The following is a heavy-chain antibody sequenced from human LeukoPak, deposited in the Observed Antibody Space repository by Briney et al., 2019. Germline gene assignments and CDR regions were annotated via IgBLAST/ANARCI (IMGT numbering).Heavy chain of an antibody. CDR2: IYYSGST. CDR3: AKGRVLLWFGELGY. Sequence: SETLSLTCTVSGGSISSSSYYWGWIRQPPGKGLEWIGSIYYSGSTYYNPSLKSRVTISVDTSKNQFSLKLSSVTAADTAVYYCAKGRVLLWFGELGYWGQGTLVTVSS. V-gene: IGHV4-39*07. D-gene: IGHD3-10*01. J-gene: IGHJ4*02. CDR1: GGSISSSSYY.